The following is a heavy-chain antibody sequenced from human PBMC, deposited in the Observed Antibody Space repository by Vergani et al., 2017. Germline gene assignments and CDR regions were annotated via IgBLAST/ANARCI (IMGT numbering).Heavy chain of an antibody. CDR3: AVEDHHDSSWYLLYCYYYGMDF. CDR1: GFTFSSYA. Sequence: EVQLLESGGGLVQPGGSLRLSCAASGFTFSSYAMSWVRQAPGKGLEWVSAISGSGGSTYYADSVKGRFTISRDNSKNSLYLQMNSLRAEDTAVYYCAVEDHHDSSWYLLYCYYYGMDFWGQGTTVTVSS. CDR2: ISGSGGST. V-gene: IGHV3-23*01. D-gene: IGHD6-13*01. J-gene: IGHJ6*02.